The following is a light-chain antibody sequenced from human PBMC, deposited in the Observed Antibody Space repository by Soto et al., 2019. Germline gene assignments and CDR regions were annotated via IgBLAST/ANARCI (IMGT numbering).Light chain of an antibody. CDR1: SSDVGGYNY. CDR3: SSYTSSRTPLCV. J-gene: IGLJ1*01. V-gene: IGLV2-14*01. CDR2: DVS. Sequence: QSVLAQPASVSGSPGQSITISCTGTSSDVGGYNYVSWYQQHPGKAPKLMIYDVSNRPSGVSNRFSGSKSGNTASLTISGLQAEDEADYYCSSYTSSRTPLCVFGTGTKVTVL.